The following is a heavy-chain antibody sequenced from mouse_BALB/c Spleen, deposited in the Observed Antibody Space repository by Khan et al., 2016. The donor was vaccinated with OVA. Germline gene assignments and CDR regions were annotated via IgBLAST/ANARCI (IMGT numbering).Heavy chain of an antibody. J-gene: IGHJ3*01. D-gene: IGHD2-1*01. CDR1: GYIFTSYW. CDR3: ARGRGYGNFFAY. V-gene: IGHV1-76*01. Sequence: QVQLKQSGGDLVRPGASVKLSCKTSGYIFTSYWIHWVKQRSGQGLEWIARIYPGTGSTYYTEKFKGKATLTADNSSSTAYMQLSSLKSEDSSVYFCARGRGYGNFFAYWGQGTLVTVSA. CDR2: IYPGTGST.